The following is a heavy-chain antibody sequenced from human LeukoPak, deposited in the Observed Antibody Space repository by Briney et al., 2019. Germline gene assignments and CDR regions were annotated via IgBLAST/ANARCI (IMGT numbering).Heavy chain of an antibody. CDR1: GGSISSYY. J-gene: IGHJ4*02. V-gene: IGHV4-59*12. CDR2: IYYSGST. CDR3: ARTGGGFGELWY. Sequence: SETLSLTCTVSGGSISSYYWSWIRQPPGKGLEWIGYIYYSGSTNYNPSLKSRVTISVDTSKNQFSLKLSSVTAADTAVYYCARTGGGFGELWYWGQGTLVTVSS. D-gene: IGHD3-10*01.